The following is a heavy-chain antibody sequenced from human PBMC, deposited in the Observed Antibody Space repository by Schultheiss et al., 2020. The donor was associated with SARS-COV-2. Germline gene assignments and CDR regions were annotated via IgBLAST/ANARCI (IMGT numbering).Heavy chain of an antibody. CDR2: INSDGSST. CDR3: ARGSTYHLWLRSVGSYGMDV. V-gene: IGHV3-74*01. CDR1: GFTFSSYW. J-gene: IGHJ6*02. D-gene: IGHD5-18*01. Sequence: GESLKISCAASGFTFSSYWMHWVRQAPGKGLVWVSRINSDGSSTSYADSVKGRFTISRDNSKNSLSLQLNSLRVDDTAVYYCARGSTYHLWLRSVGSYGMDVWGQGTTVTVSS.